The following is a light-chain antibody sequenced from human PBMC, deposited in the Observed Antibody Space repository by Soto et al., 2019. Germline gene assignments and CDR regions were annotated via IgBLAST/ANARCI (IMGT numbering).Light chain of an antibody. CDR1: QSVSSSY. Sequence: EIVVTQSPGTLSLSPGERATLSCRASQSVSSSYLAWYQQKPGQAPRLLIYGSSSRATGIPDRFSGSGSGKDFTLTISRLEPEDFAVYYCQQYGSSPRTFGQGTKVEIK. J-gene: IGKJ1*01. CDR3: QQYGSSPRT. CDR2: GSS. V-gene: IGKV3-20*01.